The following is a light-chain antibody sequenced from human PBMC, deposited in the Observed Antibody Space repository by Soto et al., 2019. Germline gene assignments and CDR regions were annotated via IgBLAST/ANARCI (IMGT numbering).Light chain of an antibody. CDR3: CSYVSSKTYV. Sequence: QSALTQPASVSGSPGQSITISCTGTRTDVGGYNFVSWYQQHPGKAHKLIIYEVSNRPSGVSNRFSGSKSDNTASLTISGLQAEDEADYYCCSYVSSKTYVFGTGTKVTVL. J-gene: IGLJ1*01. CDR2: EVS. CDR1: RTDVGGYNF. V-gene: IGLV2-14*01.